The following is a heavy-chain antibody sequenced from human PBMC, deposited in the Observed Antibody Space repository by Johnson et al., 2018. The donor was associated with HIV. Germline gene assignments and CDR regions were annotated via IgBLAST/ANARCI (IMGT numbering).Heavy chain of an antibody. J-gene: IGHJ3*02. CDR2: ISWNSGSK. V-gene: IGHV3-9*01. CDR3: ARGGSSRNPAFDI. D-gene: IGHD1-26*01. Sequence: VQLVESGGGMVQPGRSLRLSCAATGFIFNDYALHWVRQAPGKGLEWVSGISWNSGSKDYADSVKGRFTISRDNAKNSLYLQMNSLRAEDTAVYYCARGGSSRNPAFDIWGQGTMVTVSS. CDR1: GFIFNDYA.